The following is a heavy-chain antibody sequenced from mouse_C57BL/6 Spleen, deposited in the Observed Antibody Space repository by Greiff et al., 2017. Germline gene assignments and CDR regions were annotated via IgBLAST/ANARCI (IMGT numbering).Heavy chain of an antibody. Sequence: VQLKESGPGLVAPSQSLSITCTVSGFSLTSYGVHWVRQPPGKGLEWLVVIWSDGSTTYNSALKSRLSISKDNSKSQVFLKMNSLQNDDTAMYYCARQYDYDDGARFTYWGQGTLVTVSA. CDR1: GFSLTSYG. CDR2: IWSDGST. J-gene: IGHJ3*01. CDR3: ARQYDYDDGARFTY. D-gene: IGHD2-4*01. V-gene: IGHV2-6-1*01.